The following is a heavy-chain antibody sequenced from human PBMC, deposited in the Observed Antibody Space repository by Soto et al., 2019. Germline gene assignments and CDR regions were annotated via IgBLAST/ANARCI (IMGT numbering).Heavy chain of an antibody. D-gene: IGHD5-18*01. CDR1: GVTFSNYA. Sequence: QVHMVESVGGVVQPGRPLRLSCAASGVTFSNYAMRWVRQAPGKGLEWVAVISYDGSDKYNANSVKGRFTISRDNSKNTLYLQMNSLRAEDTAVYYCARDTGPNGYNYYYFGMDVWGQGTTVTVSS. V-gene: IGHV3-30-3*01. J-gene: IGHJ6*02. CDR2: ISYDGSDK. CDR3: ARDTGPNGYNYYYFGMDV.